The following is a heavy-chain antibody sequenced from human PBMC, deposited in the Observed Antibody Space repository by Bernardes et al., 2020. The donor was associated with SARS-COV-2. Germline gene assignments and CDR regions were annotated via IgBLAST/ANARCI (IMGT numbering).Heavy chain of an antibody. CDR1: GGSFSGYY. Sequence: SETLSLTCAVYGGSFSGYYWSWIRQPPGKGLEWIGEINHSGSTNYNPSLKSRVTISVDTSKNQFSLKLSSVTAADTAVYYCARAPYAMGFDYWGQGTLVTVSS. CDR2: INHSGST. V-gene: IGHV4-34*01. D-gene: IGHD2-2*01. CDR3: ARAPYAMGFDY. J-gene: IGHJ4*02.